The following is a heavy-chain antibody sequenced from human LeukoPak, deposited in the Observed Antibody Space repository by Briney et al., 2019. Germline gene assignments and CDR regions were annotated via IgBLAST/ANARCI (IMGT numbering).Heavy chain of an antibody. J-gene: IGHJ6*03. CDR1: GFTFSSYG. V-gene: IGHV3-30*02. CDR3: AKTTGYQLPSSYYYYYMDV. Sequence: GGSLRLSCAASGFTFSSYGMHWVRQAPGKGLEWVAFIRYDGSNKYYADSVKGRFTISRDNSKNTLYLQMNSLRAEDTAVYYCAKTTGYQLPSSYYYYYMDVWGKGTTVTVSS. D-gene: IGHD2-2*01. CDR2: IRYDGSNK.